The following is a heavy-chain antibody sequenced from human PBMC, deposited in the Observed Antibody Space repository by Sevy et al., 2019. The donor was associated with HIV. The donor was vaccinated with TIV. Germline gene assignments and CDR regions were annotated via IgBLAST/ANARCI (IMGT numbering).Heavy chain of an antibody. Sequence: GGSLRLSCAASGCTFSSYGMHWVRQAPGKGLEWVAVIPYDGSNKYYADSVKGRFTISRDNSKNTLYLQMNSLRAEDTAVYYCATTFYCSGGSCTGYFDYWRQGTLVTVSS. CDR2: IPYDGSNK. V-gene: IGHV3-30*03. J-gene: IGHJ4*02. CDR3: ATTFYCSGGSCTGYFDY. D-gene: IGHD2-15*01. CDR1: GCTFSSYG.